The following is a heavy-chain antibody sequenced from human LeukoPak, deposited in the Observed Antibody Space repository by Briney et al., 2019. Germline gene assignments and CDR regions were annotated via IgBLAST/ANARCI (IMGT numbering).Heavy chain of an antibody. CDR2: ISGSGADT. Sequence: GGSLRLSCAASGFTLSRYAVSWVRQAPGKGLEWVSAISGSGADTYYADSVKGRFTVSRDDSKNTLYLQMNSLRAEDTAVYYCAKAGRLRHFEGDYWGQGTLVAVSS. CDR1: GFTLSRYA. V-gene: IGHV3-23*01. J-gene: IGHJ4*02. D-gene: IGHD3-9*01. CDR3: AKAGRLRHFEGDY.